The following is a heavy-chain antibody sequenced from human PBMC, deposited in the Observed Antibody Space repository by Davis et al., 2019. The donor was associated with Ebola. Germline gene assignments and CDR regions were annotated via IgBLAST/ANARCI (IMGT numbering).Heavy chain of an antibody. J-gene: IGHJ5*02. CDR3: ARRPYWNDAGIDP. Sequence: GESLKISCNGSGYSFTSYWIGWVRQMPGKGLEWMGIIYPGDSDTRYSPSFQGHVTISADKSISTAYLQWSSLKASDTAMYYCARRPYWNDAGIDPWGQGTLVTVSS. D-gene: IGHD1-1*01. V-gene: IGHV5-51*01. CDR2: IYPGDSDT. CDR1: GYSFTSYW.